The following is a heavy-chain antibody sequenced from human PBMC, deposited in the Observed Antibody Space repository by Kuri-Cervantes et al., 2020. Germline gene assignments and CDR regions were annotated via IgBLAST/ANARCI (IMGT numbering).Heavy chain of an antibody. Sequence: ASVKVSCKASGYTFSTYAMHWVRQAPGQRLEWMGWINADKGKGNTRYSQNFQDRVTITRDTSASTVYMELRSLRSDDTAVYYCARDPAWVGVFPAPPGLGFDPWGQGTLVTVSS. J-gene: IGHJ5*02. CDR2: INADKGKGNT. CDR3: ARDPAWVGVFPAPPGLGFDP. V-gene: IGHV1-3*01. D-gene: IGHD2-2*01. CDR1: GYTFSTYA.